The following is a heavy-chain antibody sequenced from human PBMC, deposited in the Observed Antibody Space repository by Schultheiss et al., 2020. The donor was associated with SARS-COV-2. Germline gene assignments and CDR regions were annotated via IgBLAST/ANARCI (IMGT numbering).Heavy chain of an antibody. CDR2: INPSGGST. V-gene: IGHV1-46*01. CDR1: GGTFSSYY. D-gene: IGHD6-19*01. CDR3: ARVLGIAVASDAFDI. J-gene: IGHJ3*02. Sequence: ASVKVSCKASGGTFSSYYMHWVRQAPGQGLEWMGIINPSGGSTSYAQKFQGRVTMTRDTSTSTVYMELSSLRSEDTAVYYCARVLGIAVASDAFDIWGQGTMVTVSS.